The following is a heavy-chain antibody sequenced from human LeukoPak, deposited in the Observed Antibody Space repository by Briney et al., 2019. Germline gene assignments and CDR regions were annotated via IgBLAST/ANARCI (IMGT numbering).Heavy chain of an antibody. J-gene: IGHJ3*02. CDR3: ARDRAIPKADVFDI. CDR1: GGTFSGYA. Sequence: SVKVSRKASGGTFSGYAVSWVRQAPGQGLEWMGGIIPMLGTGNYAQKFQGRVSITADEPRSTVYMEMSSLKSEDTAVYYCARDRAIPKADVFDIWGQGTMITVSS. CDR2: IIPMLGTG. V-gene: IGHV1-69*13.